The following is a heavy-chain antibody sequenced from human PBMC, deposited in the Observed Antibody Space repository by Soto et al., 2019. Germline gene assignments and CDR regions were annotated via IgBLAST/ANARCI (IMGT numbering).Heavy chain of an antibody. V-gene: IGHV5-51*01. J-gene: IGHJ5*02. CDR1: GYSFTSYW. Sequence: PGESLKISCKGSGYSFTSYWIGWVRQMPGKGLEWMGIIYPGDSDTRYSPSFQGQVTISADKSISTAYLQWSSLKASDTAMYYCAREVRGYSYGFYNWFDPWGQGTLVTVSS. CDR2: IYPGDSDT. CDR3: AREVRGYSYGFYNWFDP. D-gene: IGHD5-18*01.